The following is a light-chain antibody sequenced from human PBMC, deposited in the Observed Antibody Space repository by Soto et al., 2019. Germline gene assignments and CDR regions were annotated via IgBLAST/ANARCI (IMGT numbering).Light chain of an antibody. CDR2: GAS. J-gene: IGKJ2*01. V-gene: IGKV3-15*01. CDR3: QHYNNWPFT. CDR1: QSVSSN. Sequence: EIVMTQSPATLSVSPGERATLSCRASQSVSSNLACYQQKPGQAPTLLIFGASARATGIPARFSGSGSGTEFTLTISSLQSEDFAVYYCQHYNNWPFTFGQGTKLEIK.